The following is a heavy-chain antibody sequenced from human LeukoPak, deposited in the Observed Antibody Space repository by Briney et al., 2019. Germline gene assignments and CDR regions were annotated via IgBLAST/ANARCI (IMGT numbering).Heavy chain of an antibody. J-gene: IGHJ4*02. CDR1: GGSFSGYY. CDR3: ARVPPMYYYDSSGYYYFDY. CDR2: INHSGST. Sequence: SETLSLTCAVYGGSFSGYYWSWIRQPPGKGLEWIGEINHSGSTNYNPSLKSRVTISVDTSKNQFSLKLSSVTAADTAAYYCARVPPMYYYDSSGYYYFDYWGQGTLVTVSS. V-gene: IGHV4-34*01. D-gene: IGHD3-22*01.